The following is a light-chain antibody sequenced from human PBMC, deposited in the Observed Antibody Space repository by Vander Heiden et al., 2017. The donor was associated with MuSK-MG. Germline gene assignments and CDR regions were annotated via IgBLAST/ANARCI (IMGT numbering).Light chain of an antibody. J-gene: IGKJ4*01. Sequence: IVLTQSPGTLSLSPGERATLSCRASQSASSTYLAWYQQKPGQAPRLLIYGASIRATGVPDRFSDGESGTDFTLTISELEPEDFALYCCQQYADSWRLTFGGGTKVEIK. CDR2: GAS. CDR3: QQYADSWRLT. V-gene: IGKV3-20*01. CDR1: QSASSTY.